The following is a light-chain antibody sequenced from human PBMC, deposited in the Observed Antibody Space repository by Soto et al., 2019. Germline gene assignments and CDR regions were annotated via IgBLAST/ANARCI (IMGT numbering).Light chain of an antibody. V-gene: IGKV3-20*01. J-gene: IGKJ5*01. CDR1: QGIKNY. CDR3: QQYGTSPVT. Sequence: EIVMTRSPVTLSVSPGERATLSCRASQGIKNYLAWFQQKPGQAPRLLIYGASTRATGIPDNFSGSGSGTDFTLTISRLEPEDFAVYYCQQYGTSPVTFGQGTRLEIK. CDR2: GAS.